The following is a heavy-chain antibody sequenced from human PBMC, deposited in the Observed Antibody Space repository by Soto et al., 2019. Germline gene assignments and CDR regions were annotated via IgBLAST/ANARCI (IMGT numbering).Heavy chain of an antibody. V-gene: IGHV3-33*01. J-gene: IGHJ5*02. CDR1: GFTFSSDG. D-gene: IGHD3-22*01. CDR2: IWYDGSNK. CDR3: ARDLVAYYYDSSGYPGNWYDP. Sequence: QVQLVESGGGVVQPGRSLRLSCAASGFTFSSDGMHCVRQAPVKGLERVAVIWYDGSNKYYADSVKGRFTISRDNSKNALYLQMNGRGAEETAVYYCARDLVAYYYDSSGYPGNWYDPWVQGTLVTVS.